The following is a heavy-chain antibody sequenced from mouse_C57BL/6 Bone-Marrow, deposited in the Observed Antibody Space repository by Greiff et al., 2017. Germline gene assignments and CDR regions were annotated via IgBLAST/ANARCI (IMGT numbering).Heavy chain of an antibody. V-gene: IGHV5-2*01. J-gene: IGHJ2*01. D-gene: IGHD2-13*01. Sequence: EVKVVESGGGLVQPGESLKLSCESTEYDFPSHDMSWVRKTPEKRLEWVAAINNDGGSTYYPDTMERRFNISRDNTKKTLYLQMSSLRSEDTSLFYYEKDYSDYDYWGQGTTPTVSS. CDR2: INNDGGST. CDR3: EKDYSDYDY. CDR1: EYDFPSHD.